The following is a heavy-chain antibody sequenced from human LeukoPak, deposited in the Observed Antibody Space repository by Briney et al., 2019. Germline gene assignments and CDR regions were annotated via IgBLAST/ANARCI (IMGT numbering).Heavy chain of an antibody. D-gene: IGHD1-26*01. V-gene: IGHV4-34*01. J-gene: IGHJ4*02. CDR1: GGSFSGYY. Sequence: SETLSLTCAVYGGSFSGYYWSWIRQPPGKGLEWIGEINNSGSTNYNPSLKSRVTISVDTSKTQFSLKLSSVTAADTAVYYCASSAGVGATYFHYWGQGTLVTVSS. CDR2: INNSGST. CDR3: ASSAGVGATYFHY.